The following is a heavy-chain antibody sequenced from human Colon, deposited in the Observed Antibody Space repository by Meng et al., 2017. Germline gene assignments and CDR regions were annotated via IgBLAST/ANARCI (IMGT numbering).Heavy chain of an antibody. CDR2: INHSGST. V-gene: IGHV4-34*01. Sequence: SDTLSLTCAVYGGSFRGYYWSWIRQSPGKGLEWIGEINHSGSTNYNPSLKSRVTISVDTSKNQFSLKLGSVTAADTAVYYCARLQRYCSGGSCYFKGPFDYWGQGTLVTVSS. CDR3: ARLQRYCSGGSCYFKGPFDY. J-gene: IGHJ4*02. CDR1: GGSFRGYY. D-gene: IGHD2-15*01.